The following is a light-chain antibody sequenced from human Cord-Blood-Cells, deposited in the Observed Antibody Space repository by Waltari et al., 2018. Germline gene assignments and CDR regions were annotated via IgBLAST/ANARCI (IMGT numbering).Light chain of an antibody. Sequence: SPLPQLPPVSGSPGQSTTISGPGPAVAVGVLTYAPWYQHHQGKAPKLMIYDVSNRPSGVSNRFSGSKSGNTASLTISGLQAEDEADYYCSSYTRSSTVVFGGGTRLTVL. CDR2: DVS. V-gene: IGLV2-14*03. J-gene: IGLJ2*01. CDR3: SSYTRSSTVV. CDR1: AVAVGVLTY.